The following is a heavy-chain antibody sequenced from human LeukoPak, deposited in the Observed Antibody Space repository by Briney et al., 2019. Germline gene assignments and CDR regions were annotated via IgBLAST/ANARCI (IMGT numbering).Heavy chain of an antibody. CDR1: GGTFSSYA. D-gene: IGHD4-17*01. Sequence: ASVKVSCKASGGTFSSYAISWVRQPPGQGLEWMRGIIPIFGTANYAQKFQGRVTITADESTSTAYMELSSLRSEDTAVYYCARVAPGLRDAFDIWGQGTMVTVSS. CDR2: IIPIFGTA. CDR3: ARVAPGLRDAFDI. V-gene: IGHV1-69*13. J-gene: IGHJ3*02.